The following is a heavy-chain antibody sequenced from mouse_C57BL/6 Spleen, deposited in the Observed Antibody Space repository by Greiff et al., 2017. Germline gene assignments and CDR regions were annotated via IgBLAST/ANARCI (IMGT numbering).Heavy chain of an antibody. D-gene: IGHD2-4*01. CDR3: ERCDYGCSNDYFDY. V-gene: IGHV1-69*01. CDR1: GFTFTSYC. J-gene: IGHJ2*01. Sequence: QVQLQQPGAELVMPGASVKLSCKASGFTFTSYCMHWVKQRPGQGLEWIGEIDPYDSYTNYTPKFKGKSTLTVDKSSSTAYMQLSSLTSEDSAVYDVERCDYGCSNDYFDYWGQGTTLTVSS. CDR2: IDPYDSYT.